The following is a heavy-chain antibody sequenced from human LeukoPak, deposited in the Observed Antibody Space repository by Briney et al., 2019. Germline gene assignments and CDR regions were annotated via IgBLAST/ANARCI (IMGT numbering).Heavy chain of an antibody. D-gene: IGHD3-22*01. Sequence: SQTLSLTCTVSGGSISSGSYYWSWIRQPAGKGLEWIGRIYTSGSTNYNPSLKSRVTISVDTSKNQFSLKVNSVTAADTAVYYCVRGDSSGLYATYFDDWGQGTLVTVSS. CDR1: GGSISSGSYY. J-gene: IGHJ4*02. CDR2: IYTSGST. CDR3: VRGDSSGLYATYFDD. V-gene: IGHV4-61*02.